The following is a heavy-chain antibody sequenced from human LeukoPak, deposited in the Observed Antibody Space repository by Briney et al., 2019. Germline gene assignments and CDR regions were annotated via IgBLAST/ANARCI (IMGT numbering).Heavy chain of an antibody. J-gene: IGHJ4*02. CDR3: AREVPNDYGDYADY. CDR2: ISAYNGNT. CDR1: GYTFTSYG. V-gene: IGHV1-18*01. Sequence: ASVNVSCKASGYTFTSYGISWVRQAPGQGLEWMGWISAYNGNTNYAQKLQGRVTMTTDTSTSTAYMELRSLRSDDTAVYYCAREVPNDYGDYADYWGQGTLVTVSS. D-gene: IGHD4-17*01.